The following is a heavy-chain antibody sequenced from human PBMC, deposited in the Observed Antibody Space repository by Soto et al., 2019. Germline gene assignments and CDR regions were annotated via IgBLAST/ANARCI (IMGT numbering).Heavy chain of an antibody. D-gene: IGHD2-2*01. CDR3: ARPRQYCSSKICLAHYYYTLDV. V-gene: IGHV5-51*01. J-gene: IGHJ6*02. CDR1: GYSFTNYW. Sequence: PGDSLKISCKATGYSFTNYWIGWVRQMPGKGLEWMGTIYPGDSDTRYGPAFEGQVTISADKSITTAYLQWSSLKASDTAVYFCARPRQYCSSKICLAHYYYTLDVWGQGTTVTVSS. CDR2: IYPGDSDT.